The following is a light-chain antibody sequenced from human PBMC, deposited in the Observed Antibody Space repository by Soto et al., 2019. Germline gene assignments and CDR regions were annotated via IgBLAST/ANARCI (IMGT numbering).Light chain of an antibody. CDR2: EVS. CDR3: CSYAGSSTHV. CDR1: SRDVGSSNL. Sequence: QSVLTQPASVSGSPGQSITFSCTGTSRDVGSSNLVSWYQQHPGKAHKLLIYEVSKRPSGVSNRFSGSKSGNTASLTISGLQAEDEADYYCCSYAGSSTHVFGTGTKVTVL. J-gene: IGLJ1*01. V-gene: IGLV2-23*02.